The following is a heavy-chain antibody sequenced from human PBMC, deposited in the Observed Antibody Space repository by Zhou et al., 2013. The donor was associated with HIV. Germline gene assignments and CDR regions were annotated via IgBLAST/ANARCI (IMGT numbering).Heavy chain of an antibody. V-gene: IGHV1-69*05. Sequence: QVQLVQSGAEVKKPGSSVKVSCKASGGTLTSYAISWVRQAPGQGLEWMGGIIPIFGTANYAQKFQGRVTITTDESTSTAYMELSSLRSEDTAVYYCARGLDYGGNRPNYYYYMDVWGKGTTVTVSS. D-gene: IGHD4-17*01. CDR2: IIPIFGTA. CDR1: GGTLTSYA. CDR3: ARGLDYGGNRPNYYYYMDV. J-gene: IGHJ6*03.